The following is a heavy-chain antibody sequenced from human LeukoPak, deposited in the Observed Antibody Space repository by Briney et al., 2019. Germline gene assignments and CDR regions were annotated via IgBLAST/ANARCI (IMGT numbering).Heavy chain of an antibody. Sequence: GVSLRLSCSASGFTFSSYAMHWVRQAPGKGLECVSAISSNGSSTYYADSVKGRFTISRDNSKNTLYLQMSSLRAEDTAVYYCVKGSGNYPLYGMDVWGKGTTVTVSS. V-gene: IGHV3-64D*06. D-gene: IGHD3-10*01. CDR3: VKGSGNYPLYGMDV. CDR2: ISSNGSST. J-gene: IGHJ6*04. CDR1: GFTFSSYA.